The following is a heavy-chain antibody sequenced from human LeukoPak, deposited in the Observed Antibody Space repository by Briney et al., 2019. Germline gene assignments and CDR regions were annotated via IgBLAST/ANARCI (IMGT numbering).Heavy chain of an antibody. V-gene: IGHV3-66*01. CDR1: GFTVSSNY. CDR2: IYSGGST. J-gene: IGHJ4*02. CDR3: TSSFHWAYFDY. D-gene: IGHD7-27*01. Sequence: GGSLRLSCAASGFTVSSNYMSWVRQAPGRGLEWVSVIYSGGSTYYADSVKGRFTISRDNSKNTLYLQMNSLRAEDTAVYYCTSSFHWAYFDYWGQGTLVTVSS.